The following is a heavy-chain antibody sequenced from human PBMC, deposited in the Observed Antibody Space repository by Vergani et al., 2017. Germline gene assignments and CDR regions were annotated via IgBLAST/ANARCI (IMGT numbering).Heavy chain of an antibody. Sequence: QPGRSLRLSFAASGFTFSSYGMHLVRQAPGKGLEWVAVIWYDGSNKYYADSVKGRFTISRDNSKNTLYLQMNRLRAEDTAVYYCAKEAGYYDSSGYFGYWGQGTLVTVSS. CDR3: AKEAGYYDSSGYFGY. CDR1: GFTFSSYG. J-gene: IGHJ4*02. V-gene: IGHV3-33*06. D-gene: IGHD3-22*01. CDR2: IWYDGSNK.